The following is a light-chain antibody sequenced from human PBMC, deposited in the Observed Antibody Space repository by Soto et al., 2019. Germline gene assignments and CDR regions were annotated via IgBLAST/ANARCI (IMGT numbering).Light chain of an antibody. CDR3: QQYGSSPT. CDR1: QSVSSSY. V-gene: IGKV3-20*01. CDR2: GAS. J-gene: IGKJ1*01. Sequence: EIVLTQSPGTLSLSPGERATLSCRASQSVSSSYLAWYQQKPGQAPRLLIYGASSRATGIPDRFSGSGSGTDFTLTISRLEPEDCAVYYCQQYGSSPTFVQGTKVEIK.